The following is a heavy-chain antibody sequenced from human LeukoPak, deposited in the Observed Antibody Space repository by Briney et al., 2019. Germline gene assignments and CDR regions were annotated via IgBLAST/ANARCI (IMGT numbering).Heavy chain of an antibody. CDR3: ARRGYCSSTSCYAIDY. CDR2: IYPGDSDT. CDR1: GYSFTSYW. J-gene: IGHJ4*02. Sequence: GESLKISCKGSGYSFTSYWIGWVRQMPGKGLEWMGIIYPGDSDTRYSPSFQGQVTISVDKSISTAYLQWSSLKASDTAMYYYARRGYCSSTSCYAIDYWGQGTLVTVSS. V-gene: IGHV5-51*01. D-gene: IGHD2-2*01.